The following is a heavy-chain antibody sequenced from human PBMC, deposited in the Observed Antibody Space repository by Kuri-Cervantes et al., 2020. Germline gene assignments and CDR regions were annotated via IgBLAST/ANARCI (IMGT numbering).Heavy chain of an antibody. CDR2: IIPIFGTA. D-gene: IGHD6-13*01. CDR1: GGTFSSYA. V-gene: IGHV1-69*05. Sequence: SVKVFSCKASGGTFSSYAISWVRQAPGQGLEWMGGIIPIFGTANYAQKFQGRVTITTDESTSTAYMELSSLRSEDTAVYYCARGSSWMVDYWGQGTLVTVSS. CDR3: ARGSSWMVDY. J-gene: IGHJ4*02.